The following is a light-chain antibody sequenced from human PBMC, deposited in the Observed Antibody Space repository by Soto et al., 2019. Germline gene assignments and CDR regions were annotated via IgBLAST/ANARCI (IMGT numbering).Light chain of an antibody. V-gene: IGLV1-44*01. Sequence: QSVLTQPPSASGTPGQRVTLSCSGSSSNIGSNPVNWYQQLPGTAPKLLIYSHNERPSGVPDRFSGSKSGTSASLAISGLQSEDEADYYCATWDDSLNGPVFGGGTKLTVL. CDR2: SHN. J-gene: IGLJ3*02. CDR3: ATWDDSLNGPV. CDR1: SSNIGSNP.